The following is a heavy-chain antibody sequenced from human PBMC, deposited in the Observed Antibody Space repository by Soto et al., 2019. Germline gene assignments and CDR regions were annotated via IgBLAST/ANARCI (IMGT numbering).Heavy chain of an antibody. J-gene: IGHJ4*02. CDR2: ISYDGSNK. Sequence: ESGGGVVQPGRSLRLSCAASGFTFSSYAMHWVRQAPGKGLEWVAVISYDGSNKYYADSVKGRFTISRDNSKNTLYLQMNSLRAEDTAVYYCARDHPPPNYWGQGTLVTVSS. CDR1: GFTFSSYA. CDR3: ARDHPPPNY. V-gene: IGHV3-30-3*01.